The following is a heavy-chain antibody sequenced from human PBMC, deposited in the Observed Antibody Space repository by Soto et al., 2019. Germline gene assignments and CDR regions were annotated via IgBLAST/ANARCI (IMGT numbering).Heavy chain of an antibody. CDR3: AISRAMVRGVKYESYDSMDA. J-gene: IGHJ6*02. CDR1: GGSLSGYY. Sequence: SEPLSLTCAVSGGSLSGYYWSWIRQPPGRGLEWIGEINHSGSTNYNPSLKSRVTISVDTSKNQFSLKLSSVTAADTALYYCAISRAMVRGVKYESYDSMDACGHVTPVT. D-gene: IGHD3-10*01. V-gene: IGHV4-34*01. CDR2: INHSGST.